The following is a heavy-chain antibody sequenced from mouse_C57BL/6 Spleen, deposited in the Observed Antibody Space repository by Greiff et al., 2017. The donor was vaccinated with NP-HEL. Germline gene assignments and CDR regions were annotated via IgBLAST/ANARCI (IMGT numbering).Heavy chain of an antibody. CDR1: GYTFTSYG. V-gene: IGHV1-81*01. Sequence: VQLQQSGAELARPGASVKLSCKASGYTFTSYGISWVKQRTGQGLEWIGEIYPRSGNTYYNEKFKGKATLTADKSSSTAYMELRSLTSEDSAVYFCARFYDYDGAGYFDVWGTGTTVTVSS. CDR3: ARFYDYDGAGYFDV. J-gene: IGHJ1*03. D-gene: IGHD2-4*01. CDR2: IYPRSGNT.